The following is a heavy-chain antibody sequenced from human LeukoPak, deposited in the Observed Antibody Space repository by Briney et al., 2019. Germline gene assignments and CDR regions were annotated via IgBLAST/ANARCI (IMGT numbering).Heavy chain of an antibody. V-gene: IGHV4-4*07. J-gene: IGHJ3*02. Sequence: SETLSLTCTVSGGSINNYYWSWIRQPAEKGLEWIGRMHPSGSTNYSPSLKSRLTVSLDTSKNQFSLKLSSVTAADTAVYYCARNMNYAFDIWGQGTMVTVSS. D-gene: IGHD1-14*01. CDR2: MHPSGST. CDR3: ARNMNYAFDI. CDR1: GGSINNYY.